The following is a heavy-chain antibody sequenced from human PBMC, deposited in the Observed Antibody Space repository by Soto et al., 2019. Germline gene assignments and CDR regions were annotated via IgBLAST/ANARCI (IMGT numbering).Heavy chain of an antibody. J-gene: IGHJ4*02. D-gene: IGHD3-10*01. CDR3: AKEVRFMVRGVTEGGFDY. CDR1: GFTFDDYA. V-gene: IGHV3-9*01. Sequence: GGSLRLSCAASGFTFDDYAMHWVRQAPGKGLEWVSGISWNSGSIGYADSVKGRFTISRDNAKNSLYLQMNSLRAEDTALYYCAKEVRFMVRGVTEGGFDYWGQGTLVTVSS. CDR2: ISWNSGSI.